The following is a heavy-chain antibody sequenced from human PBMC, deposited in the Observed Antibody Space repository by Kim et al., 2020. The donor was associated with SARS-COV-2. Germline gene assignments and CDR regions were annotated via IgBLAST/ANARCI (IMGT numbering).Heavy chain of an antibody. CDR2: ISGTGGST. Sequence: GGSLRLSCAASGFTFNNYAMSWVRQAPGKGLEWVAAISGTGGSTYSADSVKGRFTISRDNSRSTLYLQMNSLRAEDTAVYYCAKPGSGYSPLTFWGQGTLVTVSS. CDR3: AKPGSGYSPLTF. V-gene: IGHV3-23*01. D-gene: IGHD3-22*01. CDR1: GFTFNNYA. J-gene: IGHJ4*02.